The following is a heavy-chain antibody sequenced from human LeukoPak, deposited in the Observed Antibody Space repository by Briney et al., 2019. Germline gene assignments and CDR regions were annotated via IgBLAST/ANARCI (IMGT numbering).Heavy chain of an antibody. D-gene: IGHD1-26*01. CDR1: GFTVSSNY. CDR3: AVSRIVGAVDVFDM. V-gene: IGHV3-66*01. Sequence: PGGSLRPSCAASGFTVSSNYMSWVRQAPGKGLEWVSVIYSGGNTYYADSVKGRFTISRDNSKNTVSLQMNSLRDEDTAVYFCAVSRIVGAVDVFDMWGQGTMVTVSS. CDR2: IYSGGNT. J-gene: IGHJ3*02.